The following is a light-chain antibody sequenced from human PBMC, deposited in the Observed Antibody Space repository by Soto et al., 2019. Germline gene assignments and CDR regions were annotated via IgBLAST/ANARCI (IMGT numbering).Light chain of an antibody. CDR2: DAS. J-gene: IGKJ5*01. Sequence: EVVLTQSPATLSLSPGERATLSCRASQNVSIYLAWLQQKPGQAPRLLIYDASNRATGIPARFSGSGSGTDFTLTINSLEPEDFAVYYCQQRMTWPPITFGQGTRLEIK. V-gene: IGKV3-11*01. CDR3: QQRMTWPPIT. CDR1: QNVSIY.